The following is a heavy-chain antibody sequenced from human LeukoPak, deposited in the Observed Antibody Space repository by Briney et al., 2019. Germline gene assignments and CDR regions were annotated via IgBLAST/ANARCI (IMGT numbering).Heavy chain of an antibody. V-gene: IGHV4-39*01. CDR2: IYYSGST. Sequence: SSETLSLTCTVSGGSISSSSYYWGWIRQPPGKGLEWIGSIYYSGSTYYNPSLKSRVTISVDTSKNQFSLKLSSVTAADTAVYYCARLKYSNYVSVYFDYWGQETLVTVSS. J-gene: IGHJ4*02. D-gene: IGHD4-11*01. CDR3: ARLKYSNYVSVYFDY. CDR1: GGSISSSSYY.